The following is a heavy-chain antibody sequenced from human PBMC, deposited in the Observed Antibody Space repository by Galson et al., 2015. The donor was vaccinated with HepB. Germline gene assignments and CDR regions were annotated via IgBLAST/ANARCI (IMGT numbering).Heavy chain of an antibody. V-gene: IGHV3-15*05. CDR1: GFTFSNAW. J-gene: IGHJ6*02. CDR3: TTDRLIGMDV. D-gene: IGHD5-12*01. CDR2: IKIKTDGGTT. Sequence: SLRLSCAASGFTFSNAWMSWVRQAPGKGLEWVGRIKIKTDGGTTEYAAPVKGRFTISRDDSKNTLYGQMNSLKTEDTAIYYCTTDRLIGMDVWGQGTTVTVSS.